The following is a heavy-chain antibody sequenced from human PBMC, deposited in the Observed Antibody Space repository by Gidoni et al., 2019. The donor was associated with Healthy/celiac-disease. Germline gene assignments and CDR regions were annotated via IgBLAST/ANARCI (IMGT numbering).Heavy chain of an antibody. CDR2: IWYDGSNK. J-gene: IGHJ4*02. Sequence: QVQLVESGGGVVQPGRSLRLSCAASGFTFSSCGLHWVRQAPGKGLEWVAVIWYDGSNKYYADSVKGRFTISRDNSKNTLYLQMNSLRAEDTAVYYCARDSLPYYYDSSGYYPLDWGQGTLVTVSS. D-gene: IGHD3-22*01. CDR1: GFTFSSCG. CDR3: ARDSLPYYYDSSGYYPLD. V-gene: IGHV3-33*08.